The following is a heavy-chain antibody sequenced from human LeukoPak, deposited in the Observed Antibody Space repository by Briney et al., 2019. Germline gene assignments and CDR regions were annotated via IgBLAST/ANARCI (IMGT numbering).Heavy chain of an antibody. CDR3: ARGSPFDP. V-gene: IGHV3-21*06. J-gene: IGHJ5*02. CDR2: ISSRSSYI. Sequence: GGSLRLSCAASGFTFSNSSMNWVRQAPGKGLEWVSSISSRSSYIYYADSVKGRFTISRDNAKNSVYLQMNSLRAEDTAVYYCARGSPFDPWGQGTPVTVSS. CDR1: GFTFSNSS.